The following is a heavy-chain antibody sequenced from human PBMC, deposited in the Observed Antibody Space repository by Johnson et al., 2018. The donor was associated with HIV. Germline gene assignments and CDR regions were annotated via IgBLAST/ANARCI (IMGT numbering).Heavy chain of an antibody. CDR3: ARGEGGTYLPDAFDI. CDR1: GFTFSSYA. V-gene: IGHV3-30-3*01. J-gene: IGHJ3*02. Sequence: QMLLVESGGGVVQPGRSLRLSCAASGFTFSSYAMHWVRQAPGKGLEWVAVISYDGSNKYYADSVKGRFTISRDNSKNTLYLQMNSMRAEDTAVYYRARGEGGTYLPDAFDIWGQGTMVTVSS. CDR2: ISYDGSNK. D-gene: IGHD1-26*01.